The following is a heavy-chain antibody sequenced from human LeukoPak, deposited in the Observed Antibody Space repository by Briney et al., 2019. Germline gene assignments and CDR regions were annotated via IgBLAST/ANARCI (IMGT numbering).Heavy chain of an antibody. CDR2: ISYDGSNK. V-gene: IGHV3-30*18. CDR3: AKSSLRGHSLWYFDL. J-gene: IGHJ2*01. Sequence: GGSLRLSCAASGFTFSSYGMHWVRQAPGKGLEWVAVISYDGSNKYDADSVKGRFTISRDNSKNTLYLQMNKLRVEDTAVYYCAKSSLRGHSLWYFDLWGRGTPVTVCS. D-gene: IGHD3-10*01. CDR1: GFTFSSYG.